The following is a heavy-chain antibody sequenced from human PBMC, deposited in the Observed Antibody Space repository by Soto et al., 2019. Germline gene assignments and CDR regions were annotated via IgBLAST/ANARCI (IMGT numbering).Heavy chain of an antibody. CDR1: GYRFTSFW. Sequence: PGESLKISCKVSGYRFTSFWIGWVHQMPGKGLEWMGIIFPSDSETKYSPSFQGQVTMSADMSTSTAYLQWTSLKASDTAMYFCARTIYFGSGSSLGWFDPWGQGTLVTVSS. CDR3: ARTIYFGSGSSLGWFDP. D-gene: IGHD3-10*01. J-gene: IGHJ5*02. V-gene: IGHV5-51*07. CDR2: IFPSDSET.